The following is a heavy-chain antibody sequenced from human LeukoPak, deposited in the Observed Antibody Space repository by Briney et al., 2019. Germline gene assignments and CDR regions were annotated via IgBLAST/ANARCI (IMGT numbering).Heavy chain of an antibody. CDR2: VSHDAKNK. J-gene: IGHJ4*02. V-gene: IGHV3-30*04. CDR3: ATLQNY. D-gene: IGHD4-11*01. CDR1: GFSFSNRA. Sequence: GGSLRLSCAASGFSFSNRAMHWVRQAPGEGLEWVAVVSHDAKNKFYADSVKGRFTISRDNSKNTVDLQMNGLRAEDTAVYYCATLQNYWGRGTLVTVSS.